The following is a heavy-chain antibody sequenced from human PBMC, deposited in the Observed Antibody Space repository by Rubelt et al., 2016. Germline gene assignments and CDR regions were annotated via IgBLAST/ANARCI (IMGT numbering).Heavy chain of an antibody. J-gene: IGHJ4*02. V-gene: IGHV3-23*01. CDR2: ISGSGGST. D-gene: IGHD3-22*01. CDR1: GFTFSSYA. Sequence: RLSCAASGFTFSSYAMSWVRQAPGKGLEWVSAISGSGGSTYYADSVKGRFTISRDNSKNTLYLQVNSLRAEDTAVYYCAKDNYYDSSGALDYWGQGTLVTVSS. CDR3: AKDNYYDSSGALDY.